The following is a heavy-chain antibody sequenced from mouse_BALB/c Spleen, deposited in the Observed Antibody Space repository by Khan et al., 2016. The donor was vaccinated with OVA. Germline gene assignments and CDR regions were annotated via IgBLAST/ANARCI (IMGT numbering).Heavy chain of an antibody. D-gene: IGHD1-1*01. Sequence: EVQLQVSGGDLVKPGGSLKLSCAASGFTFSTYGMSWVRQTPDKRLEWVATVSTGGSYTYYPDSVKGRFTISRDNAKNTLYLQMSGLKSEDTAMFYCTRLAYYYDSEGFAYWGQGTLVTVSA. V-gene: IGHV5-6*01. CDR1: GFTFSTYG. CDR2: VSTGGSYT. J-gene: IGHJ3*01. CDR3: TRLAYYYDSEGFAY.